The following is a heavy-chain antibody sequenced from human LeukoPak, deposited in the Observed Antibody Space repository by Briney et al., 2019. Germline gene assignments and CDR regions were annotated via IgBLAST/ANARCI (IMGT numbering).Heavy chain of an antibody. CDR3: ARGDPNYYDSSGYYPQYH. CDR1: GYTFTSYG. Sequence: GASVKVSCKASGYTFTSYGISWVRQAPGQGLEWMGWIKPNSGGTDYAQKFQGRVTMTRDTSISTAYMELSRLRSDDTAVYYCARGDPNYYDSSGYYPQYHWGQGTLVTVSS. V-gene: IGHV1-2*02. CDR2: IKPNSGGT. J-gene: IGHJ5*02. D-gene: IGHD3-22*01.